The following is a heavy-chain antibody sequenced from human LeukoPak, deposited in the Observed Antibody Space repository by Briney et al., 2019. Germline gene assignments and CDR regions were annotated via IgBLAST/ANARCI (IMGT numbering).Heavy chain of an antibody. CDR3: ARVYYYDSSGPLDH. CDR2: IYYSGTT. J-gene: IGHJ4*02. CDR1: GGSISSSSYY. V-gene: IGHV4-39*07. Sequence: SETLSLTCTVSGGSISSSSYYWAWIRQPPGKGPEWIGSIYYSGTTYYSPSVKSRVTISVDTSKNQFSLRLTSVTAADTADYFCARVYYYDSSGPLDHWGQGTLVTVSS. D-gene: IGHD3-22*01.